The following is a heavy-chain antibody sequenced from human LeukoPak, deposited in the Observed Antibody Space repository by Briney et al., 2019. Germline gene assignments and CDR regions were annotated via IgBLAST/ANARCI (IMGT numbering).Heavy chain of an antibody. CDR3: LTGYN. CDR2: IKPDGSDT. V-gene: IGHV3-7*01. D-gene: IGHD3-9*01. Sequence: LGGSLRLSCAVSGFTFSDYWMNWVRQAPGKGLEWVAKIKPDGSDTYYVDSVRGRFSISRDNAKNSLYLQMNSLRVDDTAMYYCLTGYNWGQGTLVTVSS. CDR1: GFTFSDYW. J-gene: IGHJ1*01.